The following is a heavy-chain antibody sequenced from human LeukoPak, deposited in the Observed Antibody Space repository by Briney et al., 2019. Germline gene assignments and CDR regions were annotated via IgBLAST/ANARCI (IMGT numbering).Heavy chain of an antibody. V-gene: IGHV1-18*01. CDR1: GDTFTNYG. CDR2: ISADNGNT. Sequence: ASVRVSCKASGDTFTNYGISWARQAPGQGLEWMGWISADNGNTYYTQNFQGRVSMTTDTSTSTAYMEVRSLRSDDTAVFYCARVDILTGYYFFDSWGQGTLVTVSS. J-gene: IGHJ4*02. D-gene: IGHD3-9*01. CDR3: ARVDILTGYYFFDS.